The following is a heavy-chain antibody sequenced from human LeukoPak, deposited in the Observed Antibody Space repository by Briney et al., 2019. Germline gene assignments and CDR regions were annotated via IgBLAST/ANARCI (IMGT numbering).Heavy chain of an antibody. D-gene: IGHD6-13*01. CDR2: ISYDGSNK. CDR1: GFTFSSYA. CDR3: ARDRGSSFDY. V-gene: IGHV3-30-3*01. Sequence: PGRYLRLSCAASGFTFSSYAMHWVRQAPGKGLEWVAVISYDGSNKYYADSVKGRFTISRDNSKNTLYLQMNSLRAEDTAVYYCARDRGSSFDYWGQGTLVTVSS. J-gene: IGHJ4*02.